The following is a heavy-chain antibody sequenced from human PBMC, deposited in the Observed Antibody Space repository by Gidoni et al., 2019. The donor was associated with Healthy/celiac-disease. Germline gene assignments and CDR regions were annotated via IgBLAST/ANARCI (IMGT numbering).Heavy chain of an antibody. D-gene: IGHD3-3*01. CDR1: GFTFSSYA. V-gene: IGHV3-23*01. CDR3: AKDLARTIFGVVIIQGFDY. CDR2: ISGSGGST. J-gene: IGHJ4*02. Sequence: EVQLLESGGGLVQPGGSLRLSCAASGFTFSSYAMSWVRQAPGKGLEWVSAISGSGGSTYYADSVKGRFTISRDNSKNTLYLQMNSLRAEDTAVYYCAKDLARTIFGVVIIQGFDYWGQGTLVTVSS.